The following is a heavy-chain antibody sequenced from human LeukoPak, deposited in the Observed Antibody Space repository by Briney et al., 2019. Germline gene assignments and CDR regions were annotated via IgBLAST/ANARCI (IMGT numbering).Heavy chain of an antibody. CDR3: ARDSVYSSSWYGWFDP. Sequence: PGGSLRLSCAASGFTFSSYGMHWVRQAPGQGLEWMGWLNPNSGGTNYAQKFQGWVTMTRDTSISTAYMELSRLRSDDTAVYYCARDSVYSSSWYGWFDPWGQGTLVTVSS. CDR2: LNPNSGGT. CDR1: GFTFSSYG. D-gene: IGHD6-13*01. J-gene: IGHJ5*02. V-gene: IGHV1-2*04.